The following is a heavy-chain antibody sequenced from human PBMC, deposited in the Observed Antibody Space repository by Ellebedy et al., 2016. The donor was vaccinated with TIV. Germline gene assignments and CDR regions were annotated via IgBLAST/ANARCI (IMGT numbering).Heavy chain of an antibody. D-gene: IGHD3-3*01. V-gene: IGHV5-51*01. Sequence: VSVKVSCKGSGYSFTSYWIGWVRQMPGKGLEWMGIIYPGDSDTRYSPSFQGQVTISADKSISTAYLQWSSLKASDTAMYYCARRKHYYDFWSGYSYYFDYWGQGTLVTVSS. CDR1: GYSFTSYW. J-gene: IGHJ4*02. CDR3: ARRKHYYDFWSGYSYYFDY. CDR2: IYPGDSDT.